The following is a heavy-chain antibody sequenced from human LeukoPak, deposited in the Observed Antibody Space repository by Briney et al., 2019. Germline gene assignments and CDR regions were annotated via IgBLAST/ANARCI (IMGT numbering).Heavy chain of an antibody. CDR3: ARVSAEWLLSY. J-gene: IGHJ4*02. CDR2: IKQDGGEK. D-gene: IGHD3-3*01. Sequence: GGSLRLSCAASGFTFSSDWMAWVRQAPGKGLEWVANIKQDGGEKFYLDSVKGRFTISRDNSRNSLYLQMSSLRAEDTAVYYCARVSAEWLLSYWGQGTLVTVSS. V-gene: IGHV3-7*01. CDR1: GFTFSSDW.